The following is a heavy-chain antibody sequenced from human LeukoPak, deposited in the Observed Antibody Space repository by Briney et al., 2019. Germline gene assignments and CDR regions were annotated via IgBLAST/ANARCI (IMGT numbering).Heavy chain of an antibody. CDR2: IYSGGST. V-gene: IGHV3-53*01. CDR1: GFTFSSKY. CDR3: ARHTNDYLLKTFDF. J-gene: IGHJ4*02. D-gene: IGHD1-1*01. Sequence: GGSLRLSCAASGFTFSSKYMNWVRQAPGKGLEWVSVIYSGGSTYYSDSVRGRFTISRDNSKNTLYLQMNSLRAEDTAVYYCARHTNDYLLKTFDFWGQGTLVTVSS.